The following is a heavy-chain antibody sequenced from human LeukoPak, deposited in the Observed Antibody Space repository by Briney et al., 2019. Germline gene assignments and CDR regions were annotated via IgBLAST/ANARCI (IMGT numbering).Heavy chain of an antibody. Sequence: PGGSLRLSCSASGFSFSTFAMHWVRQAPGKGLEYVSTISSDGGSTYYADSVKGRFTISRDNSRNTLFLQMSSLRAEDTAVYYCVKDRGQGYYFDYWGQGTLVTVSS. CDR3: VKDRGQGYYFDY. J-gene: IGHJ4*02. CDR1: GFSFSTFA. CDR2: ISSDGGST. V-gene: IGHV3-64D*06. D-gene: IGHD3-10*01.